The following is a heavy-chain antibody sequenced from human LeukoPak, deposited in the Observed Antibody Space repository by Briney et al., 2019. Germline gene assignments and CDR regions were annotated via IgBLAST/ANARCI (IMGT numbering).Heavy chain of an antibody. V-gene: IGHV3-23*01. J-gene: IGHJ6*03. Sequence: GGSLRLSCAASGFTFRTSAMTWVRKAPGKGLEWVSGVSGSGDNTYYAASVKGRFTISRDNSKSTVYLQISSLRAEDTALYYCAKSGTGSGTYTHMDVWGRGTTVIVSS. CDR1: GFTFRTSA. D-gene: IGHD1-26*01. CDR3: AKSGTGSGTYTHMDV. CDR2: VSGSGDNT.